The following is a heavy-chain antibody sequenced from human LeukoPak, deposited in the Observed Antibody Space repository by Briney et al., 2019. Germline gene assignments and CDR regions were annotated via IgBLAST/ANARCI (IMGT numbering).Heavy chain of an antibody. J-gene: IGHJ4*02. CDR3: PKPLLTPGN. V-gene: IGHV3-23*01. D-gene: IGHD4-23*01. CDR2: ISASGADT. Sequence: HAGGSLRLSCTTSGFIFAKYAMAWVRQSPGKGLEWVSTISASGADTYYADSVRGRFTISRDNSRDALYLQLSRLRVDDTAFYYCPKPLLTPGNWGSGTLVTVSS. CDR1: GFIFAKYA.